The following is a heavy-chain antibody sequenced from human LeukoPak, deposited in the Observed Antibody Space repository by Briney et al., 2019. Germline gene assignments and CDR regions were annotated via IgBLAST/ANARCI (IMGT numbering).Heavy chain of an antibody. Sequence: PGGSLRLSCAASGFTFSSYAMNWVRQAPGKGLEWVSGISGSGGSTYYADSVKGRFTISRDNSKNTLYLQMNSLRAEDTAVYYCAKGRAGGVRGVIPYYFDYWGQGTLVTVSS. D-gene: IGHD3-10*01. CDR3: AKGRAGGVRGVIPYYFDY. CDR1: GFTFSSYA. J-gene: IGHJ4*02. CDR2: ISGSGGST. V-gene: IGHV3-23*01.